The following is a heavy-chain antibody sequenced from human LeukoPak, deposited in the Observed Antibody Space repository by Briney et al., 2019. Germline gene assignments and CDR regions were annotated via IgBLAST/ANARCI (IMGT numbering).Heavy chain of an antibody. V-gene: IGHV3-21*01. CDR1: GFIFNSYS. Sequence: PGGSLRLSCAASGFIFNSYSMNWVRQAPGKGLEWVSSISGSSSYIYYADSVEGRFTISRDNAKNSLYLQMNSLRAEDTAVYYCARAGPSAAGTPLDYWGQGTLVTVSS. CDR2: ISGSSSYI. J-gene: IGHJ4*02. CDR3: ARAGPSAAGTPLDY. D-gene: IGHD6-13*01.